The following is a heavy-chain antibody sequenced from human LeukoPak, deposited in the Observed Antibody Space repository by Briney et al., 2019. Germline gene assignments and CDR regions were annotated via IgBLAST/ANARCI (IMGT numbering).Heavy chain of an antibody. CDR2: ISAYNGNT. Sequence: ASVKVSCKASGYTFTSYGISWVRQAPGQPLEGIGWISAYNGNTNYAQKLQARVTMTTDTSTSTTYMELRSLRSDDTAVYYCARDSPLQVVVTATPFDYWGQGTLVTVSS. D-gene: IGHD2-21*02. V-gene: IGHV1-18*01. J-gene: IGHJ4*02. CDR1: GYTFTSYG. CDR3: ARDSPLQVVVTATPFDY.